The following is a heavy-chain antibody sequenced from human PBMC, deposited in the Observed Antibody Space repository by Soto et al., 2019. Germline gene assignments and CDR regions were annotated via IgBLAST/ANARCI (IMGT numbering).Heavy chain of an antibody. V-gene: IGHV1-69*08. CDR1: GGTFSSYT. Sequence: QVQLVQSGAEVKKPGSSVKVSCTASGGTFSSYTISWVRQAPGQGLEWMGRIIPILGIANYAQKFQGRVTITADKSTSTAYMELSSLRSEDTAVYYCARDGVALRFLEWARGHNWFDPWGQGTLVTVSS. CDR2: IIPILGIA. D-gene: IGHD3-3*01. CDR3: ARDGVALRFLEWARGHNWFDP. J-gene: IGHJ5*02.